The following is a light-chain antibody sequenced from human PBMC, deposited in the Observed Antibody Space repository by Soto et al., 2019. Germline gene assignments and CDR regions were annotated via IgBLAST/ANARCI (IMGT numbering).Light chain of an antibody. J-gene: IGKJ1*01. Sequence: DIQMTQSPSTLSASVGDRVTITCRASQTISTLLAWYQQRPVKAPNLLIYKASILESGVPSRFSGSGSGTEFTLTISSLPPDDFATYFCQQYSTYPWTFGQGTKVEGK. CDR1: QTISTL. CDR3: QQYSTYPWT. CDR2: KAS. V-gene: IGKV1-5*03.